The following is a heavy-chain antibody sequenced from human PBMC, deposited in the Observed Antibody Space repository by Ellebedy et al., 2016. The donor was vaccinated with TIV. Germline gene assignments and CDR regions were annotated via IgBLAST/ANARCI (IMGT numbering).Heavy chain of an antibody. D-gene: IGHD4-17*01. Sequence: GESLKISCAASRFSFSSYWMSWVRQAPGEGLEWVANINQDGSQKYYGDSVKGRFTISRDNAKNSLYLQVNSLRAEDTAVYYCASDGSYGDYRSPTHALTFWGQGTMVTVSS. CDR2: INQDGSQK. CDR1: RFSFSSYW. CDR3: ASDGSYGDYRSPTHALTF. V-gene: IGHV3-7*01. J-gene: IGHJ3*01.